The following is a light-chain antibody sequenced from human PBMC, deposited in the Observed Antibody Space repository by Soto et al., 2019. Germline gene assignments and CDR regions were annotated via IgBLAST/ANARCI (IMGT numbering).Light chain of an antibody. CDR3: QQYYSTPT. V-gene: IGKV4-1*01. CDR1: QIVLYSSNNKDY. CDR2: WAS. J-gene: IGKJ5*01. Sequence: DIVMNQYPDCLDVCRGERATVNCKPSQIVLYSSNNKDYLAWYQQKPGQPPKLLIYWASTRESGVPDRFSGSGSGTDFTLTISSLQAEDVAAYYCQQYYSTPTFGQGTRLEN.